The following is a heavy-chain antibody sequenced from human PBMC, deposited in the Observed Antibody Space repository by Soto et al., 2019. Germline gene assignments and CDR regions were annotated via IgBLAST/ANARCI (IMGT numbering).Heavy chain of an antibody. CDR1: GGSINSNNW. D-gene: IGHD2-2*01. Sequence: QVQLQESGPGLVKPSGTLSLTCAVSGGSINSNNWWTWVRQPPGKGLEWIGAIIHSGSTNYNPSLKRRVTMSADESKNQFARKLNSVTAADTAVYYSATVPRYCSGTTCYLDSWGRGTLVTVSS. J-gene: IGHJ4*02. CDR2: IIHSGST. CDR3: ATVPRYCSGTTCYLDS. V-gene: IGHV4-4*02.